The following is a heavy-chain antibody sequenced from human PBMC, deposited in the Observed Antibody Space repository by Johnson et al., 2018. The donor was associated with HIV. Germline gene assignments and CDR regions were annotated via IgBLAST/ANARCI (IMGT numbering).Heavy chain of an antibody. Sequence: VQLVESGGGVVRPGGSLRLSCAASGFTFDDYGMSWVRQAPGKGLEWVSGINWNGGCTDYADSVKGRFTISRDNSKNTLYLQMNSLRAEDTAVYYCAGEGRLGSYLGGVAFDIWGQGTMVTVSS. V-gene: IGHV3-20*04. J-gene: IGHJ3*02. CDR1: GFTFDDYG. CDR3: AGEGRLGSYLGGVAFDI. CDR2: INWNGGCT. D-gene: IGHD1-26*01.